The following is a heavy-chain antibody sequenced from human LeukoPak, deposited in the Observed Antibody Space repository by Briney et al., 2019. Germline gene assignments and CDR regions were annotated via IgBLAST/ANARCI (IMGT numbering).Heavy chain of an antibody. CDR3: ASSRYDSSGYYGIIGY. D-gene: IGHD3-22*01. J-gene: IGHJ4*02. CDR2: IRPDGSNK. V-gene: IGHV3-30*02. CDR1: GFTFSNYG. Sequence: GGSLRLSCAASGFTFSNYGMHWVRQAPGKGLDWVAFIRPDGSNKYYADSVKGRFTISRDNAKNSLYLQMNSLRAEDTALYYCASSRYDSSGYYGIIGYWGQGTLVTVSS.